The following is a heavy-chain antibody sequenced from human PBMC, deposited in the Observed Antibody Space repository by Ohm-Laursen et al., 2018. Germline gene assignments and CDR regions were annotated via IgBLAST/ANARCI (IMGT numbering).Heavy chain of an antibody. V-gene: IGHV3-30*18. CDR3: AKDISEYSSPDY. CDR2: ISYDGSNK. D-gene: IGHD6-19*01. CDR1: GFTFSSYD. J-gene: IGHJ4*02. Sequence: SLRLSCTASGFTFSSYDMHWVRQAPGKGLEWVAVISYDGSNKYYADSVKGRFTISRDNSKNTLYVQMNSLRAEDTAVYYCAKDISEYSSPDYWGQGTLVTVSS.